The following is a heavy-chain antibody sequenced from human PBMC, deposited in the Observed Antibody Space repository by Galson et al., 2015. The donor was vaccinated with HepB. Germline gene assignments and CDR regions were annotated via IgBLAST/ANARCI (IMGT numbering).Heavy chain of an antibody. CDR1: GGSISSYY. CDR3: ARDIGTGYYYGMDV. J-gene: IGHJ6*02. V-gene: IGHV4-59*01. CDR2: IYYSGST. Sequence: ETLSLTCTVSGGSISSYYWSWIRQPPGKGLEWIGYIYYSGSTNYNPSLKSRVTISVDTSKNQFSLKLSSVTAADTAVYYCARDIGTGYYYGMDVWGQGTTVTVSS. D-gene: IGHD3-10*01.